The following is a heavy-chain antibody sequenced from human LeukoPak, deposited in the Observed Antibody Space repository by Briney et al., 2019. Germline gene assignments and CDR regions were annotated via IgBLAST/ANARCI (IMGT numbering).Heavy chain of an antibody. CDR1: GGSISSYY. Sequence: SETLSLTCTVSGGSISSYYWSWIRQPPGKGLEWIGYIYYSGSTNYNPSLKSRVTMSVDTSRNQFSLSLTSVTAADTAVYYCARRIAASDAFDYWGRGTLVTVSS. CDR3: ARRIAASDAFDY. D-gene: IGHD6-25*01. CDR2: IYYSGST. J-gene: IGHJ4*02. V-gene: IGHV4-59*08.